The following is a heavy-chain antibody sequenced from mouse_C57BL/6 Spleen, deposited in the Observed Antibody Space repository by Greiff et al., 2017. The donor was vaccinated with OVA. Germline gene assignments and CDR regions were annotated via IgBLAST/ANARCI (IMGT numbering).Heavy chain of an antibody. CDR2: INPNNGGT. Sequence: EVQLQQSGPELVKPGASVKISCKASGYTFTDYYMNWVKQSHGKSLEWIGDINPNNGGTSYNQKFKGKATLTVDKSSSPSYMEHRSLTSEDSAVYYCARSGNFDAMDYWGQGTSVTVSS. CDR1: GYTFTDYY. J-gene: IGHJ4*01. CDR3: ARSGNFDAMDY. V-gene: IGHV1-26*01. D-gene: IGHD2-1*01.